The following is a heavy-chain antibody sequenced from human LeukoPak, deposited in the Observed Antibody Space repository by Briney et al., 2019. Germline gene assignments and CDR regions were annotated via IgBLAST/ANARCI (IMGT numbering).Heavy chain of an antibody. J-gene: IGHJ4*02. D-gene: IGHD6-13*01. Sequence: PSETLSLTCTVSRASISDNYRSWSRQPAGKALEWIGRTYTSGDTNYNPSLKSRASVSVDTSKNQFYLSLRYVTAADTAVYYCTIGGASGSLAHWGPGTLVTVSS. CDR2: TYTSGDT. CDR3: TIGGASGSLAH. V-gene: IGHV4-4*07. CDR1: RASISDNY.